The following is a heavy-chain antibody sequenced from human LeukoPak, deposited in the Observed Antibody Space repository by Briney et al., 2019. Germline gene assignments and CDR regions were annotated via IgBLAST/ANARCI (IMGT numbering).Heavy chain of an antibody. CDR3: ARSDYVWGSYRSYFDY. CDR1: GGSISSSSYY. D-gene: IGHD3-16*02. V-gene: IGHV4-39*01. J-gene: IGHJ4*02. Sequence: SETLCLTGTVSGGSISSSSYYWGWIRQPPGKGLEWIGSIYYSGSTYYNPSLKSRVTISVDTSKNQFSLKLSSVTAADTAVYYCARSDYVWGSYRSYFDYWGQGTLVTVSS. CDR2: IYYSGST.